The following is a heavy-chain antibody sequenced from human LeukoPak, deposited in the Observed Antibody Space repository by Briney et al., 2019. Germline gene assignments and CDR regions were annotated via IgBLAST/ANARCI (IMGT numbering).Heavy chain of an antibody. V-gene: IGHV3-21*04. J-gene: IGHJ6*03. Sequence: GGSLRLSCAASGFTFSSYSMNWVRQAPGKGLEWVPSISSSRSYIYYADSVKGRFTISRGNAKNSLYLQMNSLRAEDTAVYYCARSPYYYGSGRYYYYYMDVWGKGTTVTISS. CDR2: ISSSRSYI. D-gene: IGHD3-10*01. CDR3: ARSPYYYGSGRYYYYYMDV. CDR1: GFTFSSYS.